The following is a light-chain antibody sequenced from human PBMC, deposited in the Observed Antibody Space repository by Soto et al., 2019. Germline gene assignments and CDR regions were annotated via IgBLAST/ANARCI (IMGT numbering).Light chain of an antibody. V-gene: IGLV1-40*01. Sequence: SVLTQPPSVSGAPGQRVTISCSGSSSNVGAASDVYWYQQLPGTAPRLLISVNNKRPSGVPDRFSGSKSGTSASLAITGLRPEDEADYYCQSYDDTLSGSWVFGTGTKVTVL. CDR3: QSYDDTLSGSWV. J-gene: IGLJ1*01. CDR2: VNN. CDR1: SSNVGAASD.